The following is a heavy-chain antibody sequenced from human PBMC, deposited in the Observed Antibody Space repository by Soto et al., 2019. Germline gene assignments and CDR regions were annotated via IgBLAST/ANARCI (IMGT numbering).Heavy chain of an antibody. CDR2: ISYSGGT. Sequence: SETLSLTCTVSGGPLGPYNWNWIRQPPGKRLEWIGFISYSGGTNYNPSLKSRITINPDPSNNQLSLQLNSVTPDDTAVYYCVRLVGNSWLDSWGPGTLVTVSS. CDR1: GGPLGPYN. D-gene: IGHD2-2*01. J-gene: IGHJ5*01. V-gene: IGHV4-59*08. CDR3: VRLVGNSWLDS.